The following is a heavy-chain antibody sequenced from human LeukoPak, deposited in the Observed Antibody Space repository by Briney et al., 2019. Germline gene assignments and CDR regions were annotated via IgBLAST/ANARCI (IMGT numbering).Heavy chain of an antibody. CDR1: GFTFSSYA. J-gene: IGHJ4*02. CDR3: ARVRRLDSSPYFDY. D-gene: IGHD6-6*01. CDR2: INHSGST. V-gene: IGHV4-34*01. Sequence: PGGSLRLSCAASGFTFSSYAMSWVRQPPGKGLEWIGEINHSGSTNYNPSLKSRVTISVDTSKNQFSLKLSSVTAADTAVYYCARVRRLDSSPYFDYWGQGTLVTVSS.